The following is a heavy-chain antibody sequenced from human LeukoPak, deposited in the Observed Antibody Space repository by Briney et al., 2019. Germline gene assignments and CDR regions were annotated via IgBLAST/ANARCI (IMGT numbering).Heavy chain of an antibody. J-gene: IGHJ4*02. CDR3: VRDRSYGAFDY. CDR2: ISGSGGST. V-gene: IGHV3-23*01. D-gene: IGHD5-18*01. CDR1: GFTFSSYA. Sequence: GGSLRLSCAASGFTFSSYAMSWVRQAPGKGLEWVSAISGSGGSTYYADSVKGRFTISRDNSKNTLYLQMNSLGAEDTAFYHCVRDRSYGAFDYWGQGTLVTVSS.